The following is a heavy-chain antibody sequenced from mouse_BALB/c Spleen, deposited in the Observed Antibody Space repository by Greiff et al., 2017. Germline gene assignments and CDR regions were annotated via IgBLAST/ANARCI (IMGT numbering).Heavy chain of an antibody. D-gene: IGHD2-1*01. CDR3: AREVYYGNYAYAMDY. J-gene: IGHJ4*01. V-gene: IGHV14-3*02. CDR2: IDPANGNT. Sequence: EVQLQQSGAELVKPGASVKLSCTASGFNIKDTYMHWVKQRPEQGLEWIGRIDPANGNTKYDPKFQGKATITADTSSNTAYLQLSSLTSEDTAVYYCAREVYYGNYAYAMDYWGQGTSVTVSS. CDR1: GFNIKDTY.